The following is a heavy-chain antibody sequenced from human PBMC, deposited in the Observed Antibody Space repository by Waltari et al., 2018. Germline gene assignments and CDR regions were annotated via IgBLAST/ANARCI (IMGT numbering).Heavy chain of an antibody. CDR3: ARGAVEMATITGY. D-gene: IGHD5-12*01. Sequence: QVQLVESGGGVVQPGRSLRLSCAASGFTFRSYAMHWVRQAPGKGLEWVAVISYDGSNKYYADAVKGRFTNYRDNSKNTLYLQMNSLRAEETAVYYWARGAVEMATITGYWGQGTLVTVSS. V-gene: IGHV3-30-3*01. J-gene: IGHJ4*02. CDR1: GFTFRSYA. CDR2: ISYDGSNK.